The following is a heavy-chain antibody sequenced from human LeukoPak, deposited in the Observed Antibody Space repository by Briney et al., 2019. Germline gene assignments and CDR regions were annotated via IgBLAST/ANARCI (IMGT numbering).Heavy chain of an antibody. J-gene: IGHJ5*02. V-gene: IGHV1-2*02. CDR3: ARVHYAGYSSGWYEDWFDP. CDR2: INPNSGGT. CDR1: GYTFTGYY. Sequence: GASVKVSCKASGYTFTGYYMHWVRQAPGQGLEWMGWINPNSGGTNYAQKFQGRVTMTRDTSISTAYMELSRLRSDDTAVYYCARVHYAGYSSGWYEDWFDPWGQGTLVTVSS. D-gene: IGHD6-19*01.